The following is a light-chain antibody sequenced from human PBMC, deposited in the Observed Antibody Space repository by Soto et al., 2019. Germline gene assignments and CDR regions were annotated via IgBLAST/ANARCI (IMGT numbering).Light chain of an antibody. V-gene: IGLV3-21*04. CDR3: QLWDSRSDHPV. CDR2: YDS. CDR1: DIGSER. J-gene: IGLJ2*01. Sequence: SYVLTQPPSVSVAPGETATITCGGNDIGSERVHWYQQKPGQAPVLVIYYDSDRPSGIPERFSGSDSGNTATLAISRVEAGDEADDYCQLWDSRSDHPVFGGGTKLTVL.